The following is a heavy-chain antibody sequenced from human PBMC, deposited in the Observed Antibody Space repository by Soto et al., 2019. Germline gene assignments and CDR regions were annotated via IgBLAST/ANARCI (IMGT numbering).Heavy chain of an antibody. D-gene: IGHD2-2*01. Sequence: ASVKVSCKASGYTFTNFGISWVRQAPGQGLEWMGWISAYNGNTNYAQKFQGRVTMTTDTSTSTAYMELRSLRSDDTAVYYCARDIVAVPAAKGRWFDPWGQGTLVTVSS. CDR1: GYTFTNFG. J-gene: IGHJ5*02. CDR2: ISAYNGNT. V-gene: IGHV1-18*01. CDR3: ARDIVAVPAAKGRWFDP.